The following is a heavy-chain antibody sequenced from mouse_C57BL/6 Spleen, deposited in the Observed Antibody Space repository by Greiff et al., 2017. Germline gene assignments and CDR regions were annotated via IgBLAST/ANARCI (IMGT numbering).Heavy chain of an antibody. Sequence: EVKLQESGTVLVRPGASVKMSCKTSGYTFTSYWMHWVKQRPGQGLEWIGAIYPGNSDTSYNQKFKGKAKLTAVTSASTAYMELSSLTTEDSAVYYCTRSGYSNSYYYAMDYWGQGTTVTVSS. CDR3: TRSGYSNSYYYAMDY. CDR1: GYTFTSYW. J-gene: IGHJ4*01. D-gene: IGHD2-5*01. V-gene: IGHV1-5*01. CDR2: IYPGNSDT.